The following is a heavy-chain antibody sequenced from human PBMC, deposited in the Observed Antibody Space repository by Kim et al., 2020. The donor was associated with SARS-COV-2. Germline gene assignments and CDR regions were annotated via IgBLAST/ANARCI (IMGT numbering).Heavy chain of an antibody. CDR2: IKSKTDGWTT. CDR3: TTDFRVWYYGMDV. V-gene: IGHV3-15*01. D-gene: IGHD3-10*01. Sequence: LEWVGRIKSKTDGWTTDYAAPMKGRFNISRDDSKNTLYLQMNSLKTEDTAVYYCTTDFRVWYYGMDVWGQGTTVTVSS. J-gene: IGHJ6*02.